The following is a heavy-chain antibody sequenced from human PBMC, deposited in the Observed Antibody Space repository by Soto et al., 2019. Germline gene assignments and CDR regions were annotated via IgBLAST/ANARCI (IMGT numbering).Heavy chain of an antibody. V-gene: IGHV1-69*01. CDR1: GGTFSSYA. CDR3: ARESSSSPHYLYGMDV. Sequence: QVQLVQSGAEVKKPGSSVKVSCKASGGTFSSYAISWVRQAPGQGLEWMGGIIPIFGTANYAQKFQGRVTITADESTSTAYMELSSLTSEDTAVYYCARESSSSPHYLYGMDVWGQGTTVTVSS. D-gene: IGHD6-6*01. CDR2: IIPIFGTA. J-gene: IGHJ6*02.